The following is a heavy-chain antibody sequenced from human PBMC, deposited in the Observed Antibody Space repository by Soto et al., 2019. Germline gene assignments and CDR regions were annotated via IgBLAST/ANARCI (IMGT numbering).Heavy chain of an antibody. D-gene: IGHD3-16*01. V-gene: IGHV3-23*01. CDR1: EFTFSYYA. Sequence: PGGSLRLSCAPSEFTFSYYAMSWLRQAPGKGLEWVSAISGGGGDTFYADSVKGRFTISRDNSKNTLCLQMNSLRAEDTAVYYCAKYGGHNAAYFDLWGRGTLVTVSS. J-gene: IGHJ2*01. CDR3: AKYGGHNAAYFDL. CDR2: ISGGGGDT.